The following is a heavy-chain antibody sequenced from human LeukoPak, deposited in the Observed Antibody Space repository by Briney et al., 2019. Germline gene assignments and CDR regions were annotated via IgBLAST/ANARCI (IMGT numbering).Heavy chain of an antibody. J-gene: IGHJ6*03. D-gene: IGHD2-2*01. CDR3: ARSVIVPAATYYMDV. CDR2: INYSGST. Sequence: SETLSLTCAIYSESFSGYFRSWIRQPPGKGLEWIGEINYSGSTNYNPSLKSRVTISVDTSKNQFSLKLSSVTAADTAVYYCARSVIVPAATYYMDVWGKGTTVTISS. V-gene: IGHV4-34*01. CDR1: SESFSGYF.